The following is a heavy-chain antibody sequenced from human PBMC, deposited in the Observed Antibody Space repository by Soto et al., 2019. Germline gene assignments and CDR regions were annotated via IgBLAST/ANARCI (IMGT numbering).Heavy chain of an antibody. V-gene: IGHV5-10-1*01. CDR1: GYSFTTFW. J-gene: IGHJ5*02. D-gene: IGHD2-2*01. CDR2: VDSRDSYT. Sequence: PGESLKISCQGFGYSFTTFWITWVRQMPGKGLEWMGTVDSRDSYTNYSPSFQCHVTIPAEKYISNAYLQCSSLKASDTAIYYCGSQYCTSNTCDGGFDPWGQGTLVTVSS. CDR3: GSQYCTSNTCDGGFDP.